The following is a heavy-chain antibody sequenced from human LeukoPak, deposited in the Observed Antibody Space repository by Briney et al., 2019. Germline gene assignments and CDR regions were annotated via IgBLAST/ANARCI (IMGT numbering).Heavy chain of an antibody. CDR3: AKPWHSSSWYDRYYFDY. J-gene: IGHJ4*02. V-gene: IGHV3-23*01. D-gene: IGHD6-13*01. CDR2: ISGSGGST. Sequence: PGGSLRLSCAASGFTFSSYAMSWVRQAPGKGLEWVSAISGSGGSTYYADSVKGRFTISRDNSKNTLYLQMNSLRAEDTAVYYCAKPWHSSSWYDRYYFDYWGQGTLVTVSS. CDR1: GFTFSSYA.